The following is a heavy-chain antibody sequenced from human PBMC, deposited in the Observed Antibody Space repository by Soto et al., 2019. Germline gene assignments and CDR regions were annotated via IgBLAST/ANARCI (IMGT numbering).Heavy chain of an antibody. D-gene: IGHD3-10*01. V-gene: IGHV4-59*08. Sequence: LSLTCTVSGGSISSYYWSWIRQPPGKGLEWIGYIYYSGSTNYNPSLKSRVTISVDTSKNQFSLKLSSVTAADTAVYYCARSLLWFGELFTTWFDPWAREPWSPSPQ. J-gene: IGHJ5*02. CDR2: IYYSGST. CDR3: ARSLLWFGELFTTWFDP. CDR1: GGSISSYY.